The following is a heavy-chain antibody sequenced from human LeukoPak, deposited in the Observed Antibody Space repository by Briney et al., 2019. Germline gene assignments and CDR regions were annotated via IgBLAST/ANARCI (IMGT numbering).Heavy chain of an antibody. D-gene: IGHD2-15*01. J-gene: IGHJ4*02. CDR2: INSDGSST. CDR1: GFTFSSYW. CDR3: AKRDCSGGRCYYYFDY. Sequence: PGGSLSLSCAASGFTFSSYWMHWVRQAPGKGLVWVSRINSDGSSTSYADSVKGRFTISRDNAKNTLYLQMNSLRAEDTAVYYCAKRDCSGGRCYYYFDYWGQGTLVTVSS. V-gene: IGHV3-74*01.